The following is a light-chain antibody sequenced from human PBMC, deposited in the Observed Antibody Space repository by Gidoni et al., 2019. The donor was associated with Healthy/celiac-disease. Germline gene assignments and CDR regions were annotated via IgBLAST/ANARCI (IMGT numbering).Light chain of an antibody. Sequence: EIVLTQSPATLSLSPGERATLSCRASQSVSSYLAWYQQKPGQAPRLLIYDASNRATGIPARFSGSGSGTDVTLTISSLEPEDFAVYYCQQRSNWLVYTFXQXTKLEIK. V-gene: IGKV3-11*01. J-gene: IGKJ2*01. CDR1: QSVSSY. CDR2: DAS. CDR3: QQRSNWLVYT.